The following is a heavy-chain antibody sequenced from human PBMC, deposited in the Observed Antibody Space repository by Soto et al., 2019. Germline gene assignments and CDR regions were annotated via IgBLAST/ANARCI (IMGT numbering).Heavy chain of an antibody. CDR2: ITNTASGT. J-gene: IGHJ4*02. D-gene: IGHD2-21*01. Sequence: GGSLRLSCAASGFTFKNYAMSWVRQAPGKGLEWVSHITNTASGTFYADPVKGRFTISRDNSENMLYLQMNSLRAEDTAIYYCAKVAPSISILWGFDHWGPGTLVTVSS. CDR1: GFTFKNYA. V-gene: IGHV3-23*05. CDR3: AKVAPSISILWGFDH.